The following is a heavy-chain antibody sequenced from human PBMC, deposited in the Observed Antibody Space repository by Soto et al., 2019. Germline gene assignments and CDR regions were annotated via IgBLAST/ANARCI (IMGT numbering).Heavy chain of an antibody. CDR2: IYWNDDK. Sequence: QITLKESGPTLVKPTQTLTLTCTFSGFSLSTSGVGVGWIRQPPGKALEWLALIYWNDDKRYSPSLKSRLTIPKDTSKNQVVLTMTNMDPVDTATYYCAHRGVVGHYDSSGYYNNWFDPWGQGTLVTVSS. CDR1: GFSLSTSGVG. V-gene: IGHV2-5*01. CDR3: AHRGVVGHYDSSGYYNNWFDP. D-gene: IGHD3-22*01. J-gene: IGHJ5*02.